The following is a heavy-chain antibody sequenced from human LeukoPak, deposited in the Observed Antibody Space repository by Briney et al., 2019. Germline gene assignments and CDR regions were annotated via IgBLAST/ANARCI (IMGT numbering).Heavy chain of an antibody. J-gene: IGHJ3*02. D-gene: IGHD2-21*02. CDR3: ARKGEVTVPTKNAFDI. Sequence: HPGGSLRLSCAASGFTFRSYWMSWVRQAPGKGLERVANIRQDGSEKYYVDSVRGRFTISRDNAKNLLYLQMNTLRTEDTAVYFCARKGEVTVPTKNAFDIWGQGTMVTVSS. CDR1: GFTFRSYW. CDR2: IRQDGSEK. V-gene: IGHV3-7*01.